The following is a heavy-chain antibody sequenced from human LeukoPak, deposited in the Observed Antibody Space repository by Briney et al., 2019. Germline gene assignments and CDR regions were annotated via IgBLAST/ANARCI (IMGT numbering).Heavy chain of an antibody. CDR3: ARNYYDSSGYYYAFGY. CDR2: ISSSGSLI. D-gene: IGHD3-22*01. V-gene: IGHV3-21*01. J-gene: IGHJ4*02. CDR1: GFIFSSFR. Sequence: GGSLRLSCAASGFIFSSFRMNWVRQAPGKGLECVSSISSSGSLIYYADSMKGRFTVSRDNAKNSLFLQLNSLRAEDTAVYYCARNYYDSSGYYYAFGYWGQGTLVTISS.